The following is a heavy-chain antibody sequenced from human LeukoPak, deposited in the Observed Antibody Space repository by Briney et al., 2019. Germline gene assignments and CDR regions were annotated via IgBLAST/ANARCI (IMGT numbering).Heavy chain of an antibody. V-gene: IGHV4-34*01. CDR1: GGSFSGYY. Sequence: PSETLSLTCAVYGGSFSGYYWSWIRQPPGKGLEWIGEINHSGSTNYNPSLKSRVTISVDTSKNQFSLKLSSATAADTAVYYCARGSYCSGGSCYSGFHYYYYYGMDVWGQGTTVTVSS. CDR2: INHSGST. J-gene: IGHJ6*02. CDR3: ARGSYCSGGSCYSGFHYYYYYGMDV. D-gene: IGHD2-15*01.